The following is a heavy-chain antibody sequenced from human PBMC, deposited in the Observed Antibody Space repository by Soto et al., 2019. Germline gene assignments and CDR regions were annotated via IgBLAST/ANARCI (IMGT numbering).Heavy chain of an antibody. V-gene: IGHV4-31*03. CDR2: IYYSGST. J-gene: IGHJ3*02. CDR3: ARGGIVLVPAPGWNAFDI. Sequence: QVQLQESGPGLVKPSQTLSLTCTVSGGSISSGGYYWSWIRQHPGKGLEWIGYIYYSGSTYYNPSLKSRVTISVDTSKNQFSLKLSSVTAADTAVYYCARGGIVLVPAPGWNAFDIWGQGTMVTVSS. D-gene: IGHD2-2*01. CDR1: GGSISSGGYY.